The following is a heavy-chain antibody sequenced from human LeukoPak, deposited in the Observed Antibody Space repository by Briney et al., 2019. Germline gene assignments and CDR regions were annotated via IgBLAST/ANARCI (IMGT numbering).Heavy chain of an antibody. D-gene: IGHD3-16*02. J-gene: IGHJ4*02. CDR3: ARARYVWGSYRSPFDY. Sequence: GASVKVSCKASGYTFSSYYIHWVRQAPGQGLEWMGWINPNSGGTNYAQKFQGRVTMTRDTSISTAYMELSRLRSDDTAVYYCARARYVWGSYRSPFDYWGQGTLVTVSS. CDR1: GYTFSSYY. V-gene: IGHV1-2*02. CDR2: INPNSGGT.